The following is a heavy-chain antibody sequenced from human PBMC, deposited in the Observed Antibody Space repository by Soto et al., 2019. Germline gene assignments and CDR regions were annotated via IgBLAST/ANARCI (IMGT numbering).Heavy chain of an antibody. J-gene: IGHJ6*02. D-gene: IGHD3-10*01. CDR3: ARVSGIYYYGMDV. Sequence: QVQLQQWGAGLLKPSETLSLTCAVYGGSFSGYYWSWIRQPPGKGLEWIGEINHSGSTNYNPSLKRRASITIDTSKNQFSLTLSSVTAADTAVYYCARVSGIYYYGMDVWGQGTTVTVSS. CDR1: GGSFSGYY. CDR2: INHSGST. V-gene: IGHV4-34*01.